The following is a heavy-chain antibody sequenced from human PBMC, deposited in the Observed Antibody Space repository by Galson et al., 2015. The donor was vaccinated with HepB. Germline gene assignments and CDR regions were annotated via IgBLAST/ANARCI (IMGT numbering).Heavy chain of an antibody. CDR1: GFTFSDYY. Sequence: SLRLSCAASGFTFSDYYMSWIRQAPGKGLEWVSYISSSSSYTNYADSVKGRFTISRDNAKNSLYLQMNSLRAEDTAVYYCARRNMVRGKSLDYWGQGTLVTVSS. CDR2: ISSSSSYT. CDR3: ARRNMVRGKSLDY. D-gene: IGHD3-10*01. V-gene: IGHV3-11*03. J-gene: IGHJ4*02.